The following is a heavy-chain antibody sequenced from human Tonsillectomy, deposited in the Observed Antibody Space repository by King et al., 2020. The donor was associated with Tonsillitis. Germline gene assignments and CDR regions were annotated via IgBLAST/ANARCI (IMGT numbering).Heavy chain of an antibody. D-gene: IGHD3-10*01. V-gene: IGHV3-30*18. Sequence: VQLVESGGGVVQPGRSLRLSCAASGFTFSSYGMHWVRQAPGKGLEWVAVISYDGNNTYDADSVKGRFTISRDNSKNTLYLQMNSLRAEDTAVYYCAKDRYGSGSYLDYWGQGTLVTVSS. CDR1: GFTFSSYG. J-gene: IGHJ4*02. CDR3: AKDRYGSGSYLDY. CDR2: ISYDGNNT.